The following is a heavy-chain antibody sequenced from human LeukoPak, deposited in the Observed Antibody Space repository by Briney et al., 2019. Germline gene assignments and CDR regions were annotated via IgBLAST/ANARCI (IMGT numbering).Heavy chain of an antibody. Sequence: PGGSMRLSCAASGFTFSNYWMHWVRQPPGKGLVGVSRINSDGSSTSYADSVKGRFTISRDNAKNTLYLQMTSLSGEDTAVYYCARGDSSGYFGVVDYWGQGTLVTVSS. CDR1: GFTFSNYW. CDR3: ARGDSSGYFGVVDY. CDR2: INSDGSST. D-gene: IGHD3-22*01. J-gene: IGHJ4*02. V-gene: IGHV3-74*01.